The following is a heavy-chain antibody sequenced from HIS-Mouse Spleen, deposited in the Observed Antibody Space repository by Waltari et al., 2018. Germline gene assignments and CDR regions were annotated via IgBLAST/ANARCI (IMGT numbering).Heavy chain of an antibody. V-gene: IGHV1-2*02. CDR1: GYTFTGYY. J-gene: IGHJ5*02. CDR2: INPNSGGT. Sequence: QVQLVQSGAEVKKPGASVKVSCKASGYTFTGYYMHWVRPAPGQGLEWMGWINPNSGGTNYAQKFQGRVTMTRDTSISTAYMELSRLRSDDTAVYYCARAGGSIAAAGRNWFDPWGQGTLVTVSS. D-gene: IGHD6-13*01. CDR3: ARAGGSIAAAGRNWFDP.